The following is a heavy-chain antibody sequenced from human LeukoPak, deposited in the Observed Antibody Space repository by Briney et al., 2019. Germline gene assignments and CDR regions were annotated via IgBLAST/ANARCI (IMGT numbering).Heavy chain of an antibody. D-gene: IGHD3-10*01. Sequence: GGSLRLSCAASGFTFSIYEMNWVRQAPGKGLEWISYISTSGNAIYYADSVKGRFTISRDNAKNSLYLQMNSLRAEDTAVYYCSITMVRGVVMDVWGKGTTVTVSS. CDR1: GFTFSIYE. V-gene: IGHV3-48*03. CDR3: SITMVRGVVMDV. J-gene: IGHJ6*03. CDR2: ISTSGNAI.